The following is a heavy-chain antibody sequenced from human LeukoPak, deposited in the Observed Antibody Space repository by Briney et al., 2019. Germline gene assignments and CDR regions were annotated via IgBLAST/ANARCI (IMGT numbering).Heavy chain of an antibody. CDR1: GFTFNNAW. CDR3: ARQTVVTPHDAFDI. Sequence: GGSLRLSCAASGFTFNNAWMNWVRQAPGKGLEWVSSISSSSSYIYYADSVKGRFTISRDNAKNSLYLQMNSLRAEDTAVYYCARQTVVTPHDAFDIWGQGTMVTVSS. CDR2: ISSSSSYI. V-gene: IGHV3-21*01. J-gene: IGHJ3*02. D-gene: IGHD4-23*01.